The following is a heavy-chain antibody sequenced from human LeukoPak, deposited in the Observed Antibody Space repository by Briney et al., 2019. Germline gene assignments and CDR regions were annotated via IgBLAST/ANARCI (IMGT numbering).Heavy chain of an antibody. Sequence: SETLSLTCAVYGGSFSGYYWSWIRQPPGKGLEWIGEINHSGSTDYNPSLKSRVTISADTSKNQFSLKLSSVTAADTAVYYCASGFWLDYWGQGTLVTVSS. CDR2: INHSGST. CDR3: ASGFWLDY. D-gene: IGHD3-3*01. CDR1: GGSFSGYY. J-gene: IGHJ4*02. V-gene: IGHV4-34*01.